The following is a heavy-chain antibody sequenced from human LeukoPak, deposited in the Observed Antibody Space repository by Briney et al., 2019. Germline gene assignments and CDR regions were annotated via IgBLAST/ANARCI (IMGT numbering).Heavy chain of an antibody. Sequence: PSETLSLTRTVSGVSISSYYWRWLRQPPPKGLAGVGYVYFCGSANYNPSLTRQATLSIDTSKHQISLQLSSLSAAATPGHYCARVLPQGSARVLGAFDCWGQGTMVTVSS. J-gene: IGHJ3*01. CDR1: GVSISSYY. CDR2: VYFCGSA. CDR3: ARVLPQGSARVLGAFDC. D-gene: IGHD3-10*01. V-gene: IGHV4-59*01.